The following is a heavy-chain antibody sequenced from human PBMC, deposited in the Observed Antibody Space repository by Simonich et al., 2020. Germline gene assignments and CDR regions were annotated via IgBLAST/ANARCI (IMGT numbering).Heavy chain of an antibody. CDR2: TNPNSGCT. CDR1: GYTFTGYY. V-gene: IGHV1-2*02. CDR3: ARGGLGHWYFDL. J-gene: IGHJ2*01. D-gene: IGHD6-25*01. Sequence: QVQLVQSGAEVKKPGASVKVSCKASGYTFTGYYMHWVRQAPGQGLGWMGWTNPNSGCTNDAQKFQGRVTMTRDTSSSTAYMELGRLRSDDTAVYYCARGGLGHWYFDLWGRGTLVTVSS.